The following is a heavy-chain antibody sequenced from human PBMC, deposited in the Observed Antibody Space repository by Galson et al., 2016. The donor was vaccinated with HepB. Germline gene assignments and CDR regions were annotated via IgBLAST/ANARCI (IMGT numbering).Heavy chain of an antibody. D-gene: IGHD3-22*01. V-gene: IGHV4-59*01. CDR3: ARLGHDDGRDYYWLNGLDL. J-gene: IGHJ3*01. Sequence: SETLSLTCTVSGVSINGYYWSWIRQPPGKGLEWIGYIFSSGSTNYNSSLKSRVTISVDMSKSQFSLKLRSVTAADTAVYYCARLGHDDGRDYYWLNGLDLWGRGTMVIVSS. CDR1: GVSINGYY. CDR2: IFSSGST.